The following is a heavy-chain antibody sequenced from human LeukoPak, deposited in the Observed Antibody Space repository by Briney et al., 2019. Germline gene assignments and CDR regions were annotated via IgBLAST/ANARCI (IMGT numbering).Heavy chain of an antibody. D-gene: IGHD5-24*01. CDR1: IGSCDDYY. V-gene: IGHV4-34*01. CDR3: ARGRDRSKAGDH. Sequence: SETLSLTCAVYIGSCDDYYCSWLRQPPGKGLEWIGEIHPSGIFYYNSSLLSRVTISIDTSKSQFSLRLTSVTAADTAFYYCARGRDRSKAGDHWGQGSLVTVSS. J-gene: IGHJ4*02. CDR2: IHPSGIF.